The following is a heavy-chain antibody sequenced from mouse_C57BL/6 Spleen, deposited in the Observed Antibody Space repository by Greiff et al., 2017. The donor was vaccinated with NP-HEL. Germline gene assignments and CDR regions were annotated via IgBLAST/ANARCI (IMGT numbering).Heavy chain of an antibody. Sequence: VQLQQPGAELVKPGASVKLSCKASGYTFTSYWMHWVTQRPGRGLEWIGRIDPNSGGIKYNEQFKSKATLTVDTYSSTASMQLSSLTSGDTAVYYCARWDYTLDDWGQGTTLTVS. V-gene: IGHV1-72*01. CDR1: GYTFTSYW. CDR3: ARWDYTLDD. CDR2: IDPNSGGI. J-gene: IGHJ2*01. D-gene: IGHD2-13*01.